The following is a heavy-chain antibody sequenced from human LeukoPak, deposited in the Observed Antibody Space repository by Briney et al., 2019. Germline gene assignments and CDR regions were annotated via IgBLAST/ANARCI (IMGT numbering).Heavy chain of an antibody. J-gene: IGHJ4*02. CDR2: IYPGDSDT. CDR3: ARINSSSWYLPQYFDY. D-gene: IGHD6-13*01. Sequence: GESLKISCKGSGYSFTSYWIGWVRQMPGKGLEWMGIIYPGDSDTRYSPSFQGQVTISADKSISTAYLQWSSLKASDTAMYYCARINSSSWYLPQYFDYCGQGTLVTVSS. V-gene: IGHV5-51*01. CDR1: GYSFTSYW.